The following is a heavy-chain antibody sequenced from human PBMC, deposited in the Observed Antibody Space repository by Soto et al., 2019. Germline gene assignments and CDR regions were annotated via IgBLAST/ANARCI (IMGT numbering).Heavy chain of an antibody. CDR2: FGSAGDI. CDR3: ARASRNYYDSSGYLYYFDY. V-gene: IGHV3-13*01. D-gene: IGHD3-22*01. Sequence: GGSLRLSCAASGFTFNNYDMLWVRQAPGKGLEWVSTFGSAGDIYYSDSVKGRFTISRDNARNSLYLQMNSLRAEDTAVYYCARASRNYYDSSGYLYYFDYWGQGTLVTVSS. CDR1: GFTFNNYD. J-gene: IGHJ4*02.